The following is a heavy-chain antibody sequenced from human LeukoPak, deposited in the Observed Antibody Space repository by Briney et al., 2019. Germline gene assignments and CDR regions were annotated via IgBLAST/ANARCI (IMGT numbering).Heavy chain of an antibody. CDR1: GYTFTGYF. CDR2: INPNNGGT. CDR3: ARDERYDSSGYPFDY. V-gene: IGHV1-2*02. Sequence: GPSVKVSCKASGYTFTGYFIHWVRQAPGQGLEWMGWINPNNGGTKYAQKFQDRVTMTRDTSISTAYMELSRLRSDDTAVYYCARDERYDSSGYPFDYWGQGTLVTVSS. J-gene: IGHJ4*02. D-gene: IGHD3-22*01.